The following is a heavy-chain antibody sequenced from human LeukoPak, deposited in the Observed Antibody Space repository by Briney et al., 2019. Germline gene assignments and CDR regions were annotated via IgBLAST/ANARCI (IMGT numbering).Heavy chain of an antibody. V-gene: IGHV4-39*01. CDR3: ARHWPNYGDYDSPTPTWFDP. Sequence: SETLSLTCTVSGGSISSSSYYWGWIRQPPGKGLEWIGGIYYSGSTYSHPSLKSRVTVSVDTSKDQFSLKLSSVTAADTAVYYCARHWPNYGDYDSPTPTWFDPWGQGTLVTVSS. CDR2: IYYSGST. J-gene: IGHJ5*02. D-gene: IGHD4-17*01. CDR1: GGSISSSSYY.